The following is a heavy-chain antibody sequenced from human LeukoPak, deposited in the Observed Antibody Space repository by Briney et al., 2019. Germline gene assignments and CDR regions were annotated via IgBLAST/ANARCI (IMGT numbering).Heavy chain of an antibody. CDR3: ARQGGSAYGFYYYYYYMDV. V-gene: IGHV4-39*01. Sequence: SETLSLTCTVSGGSISSSSYCWGWIRQPPWKGLEWIGRIYYSGSTYYNPSLKSRVTISVDTSKNQFSLKLTSVTAADTAVYYCARQGGSAYGFYYYYYYMDVWGKGTTVTISS. CDR1: GGSISSSSYC. D-gene: IGHD5-12*01. CDR2: IYYSGST. J-gene: IGHJ6*03.